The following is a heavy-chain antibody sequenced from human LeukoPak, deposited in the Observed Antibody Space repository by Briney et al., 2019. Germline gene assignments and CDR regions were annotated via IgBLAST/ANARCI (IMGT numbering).Heavy chain of an antibody. Sequence: GASVKVSCKASGGTFSSYAISWVRQAPGQGLEWMGGIIPIFGTANYAQKFQGRVTITTDESTSTAYMELSRLRSDDTAVYYCARDEDFDYWGQGTLVTVSS. CDR1: GGTFSSYA. V-gene: IGHV1-69*05. J-gene: IGHJ4*02. CDR3: ARDEDFDY. CDR2: IIPIFGTA.